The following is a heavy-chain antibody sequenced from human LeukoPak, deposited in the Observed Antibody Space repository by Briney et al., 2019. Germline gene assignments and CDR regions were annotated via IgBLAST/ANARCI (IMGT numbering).Heavy chain of an antibody. CDR2: IYYSGST. J-gene: IGHJ4*02. D-gene: IGHD6-19*01. CDR3: ARGPASSGWYYFDY. CDR1: GASISSYY. Sequence: SETLSLTCTVSGASISSYYWSWIRQPPGKGLDWIGYIYYSGSTNYNPSLKSRVTISVDTSKNQCSLKLYSVTAADTAVYYCARGPASSGWYYFDYWGQGTLVTVSS. V-gene: IGHV4-59*01.